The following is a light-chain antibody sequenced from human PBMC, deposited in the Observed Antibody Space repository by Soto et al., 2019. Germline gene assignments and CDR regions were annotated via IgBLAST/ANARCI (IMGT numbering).Light chain of an antibody. CDR3: QQYDSSWT. CDR1: QSVPSNF. V-gene: IGKV3-20*01. J-gene: IGKJ1*01. Sequence: EIVLTRSPGTLSLSPGERATLSCRASQSVPSNFLAWYQQKPGQAPILVIYGVSRRATGITDRFSGSGSGTDFPLPISRLEPEDFAVYYCQQYDSSWTFGQGTKVEIK. CDR2: GVS.